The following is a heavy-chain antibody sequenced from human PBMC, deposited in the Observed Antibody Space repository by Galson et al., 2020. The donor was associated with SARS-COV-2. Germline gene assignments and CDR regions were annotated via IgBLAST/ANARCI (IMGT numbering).Heavy chain of an antibody. V-gene: IGHV3-23*01. D-gene: IGHD2-15*01. CDR1: GFIFDTNA. Sequence: GGSLRLSCAASGFIFDTNAMSWVRQSPGKGLEWVAAISGSGGSTYYADSVKGRFTISRANSQNTLYLQVNGLRAEDTAIYYCAKRVLGDLPTTFYYYYGLDVWGQGATVTVSS. J-gene: IGHJ6*02. CDR2: ISGSGGST. CDR3: AKRVLGDLPTTFYYYYGLDV.